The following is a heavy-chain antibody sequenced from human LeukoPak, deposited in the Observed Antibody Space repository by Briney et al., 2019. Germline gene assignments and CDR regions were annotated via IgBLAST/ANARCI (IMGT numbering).Heavy chain of an antibody. D-gene: IGHD3-10*01. Sequence: GASVKVSCKASGGTFSSYAISLVRQAPGQGLEGMGGIIPIFGTANYAQKFQGRVTTTTDECTSTAYMELSSLRSEDTAVYYSARARHYGSGNFDYWGQGTLVTVSS. V-gene: IGHV1-69*05. CDR1: GGTFSSYA. CDR2: IIPIFGTA. CDR3: ARARHYGSGNFDY. J-gene: IGHJ4*02.